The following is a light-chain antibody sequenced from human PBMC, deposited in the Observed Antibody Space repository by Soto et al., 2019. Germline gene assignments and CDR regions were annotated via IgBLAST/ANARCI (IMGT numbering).Light chain of an antibody. CDR2: SNN. V-gene: IGLV1-44*01. J-gene: IGLJ2*01. Sequence: QSVLTQPPSASGTPGQRVTISCSGSSSNIGSNTVNWYQQLPGTAPKLVIYSNNQRPSGVPDRFSGSKSGTSASLAISGLQSEYEADYYCAAWDDSLNGHVVFGGGTKLTVL. CDR3: AAWDDSLNGHVV. CDR1: SSNIGSNT.